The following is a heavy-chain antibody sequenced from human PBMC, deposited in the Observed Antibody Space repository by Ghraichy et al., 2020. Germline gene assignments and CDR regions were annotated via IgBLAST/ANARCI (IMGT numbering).Heavy chain of an antibody. J-gene: IGHJ4*02. D-gene: IGHD3-3*01. Sequence: SETLSLTCTVSGGSIRSYYWSWIRQPPGKGLGWIGYIYYSGSTNYNPSLKSRVTISVDTSKNQFSLKLSSVTAADTAVYYCARLDFWSGLYGYWGQGTLVTVSS. CDR1: GGSIRSYY. CDR3: ARLDFWSGLYGY. V-gene: IGHV4-59*01. CDR2: IYYSGST.